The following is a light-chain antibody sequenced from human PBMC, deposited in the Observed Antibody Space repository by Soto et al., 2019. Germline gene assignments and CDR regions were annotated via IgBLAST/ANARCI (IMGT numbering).Light chain of an antibody. CDR2: EVS. J-gene: IGLJ1*01. CDR1: SNDVGGYKY. Sequence: QSALTQPASVSGSPGQSITISCTGSSNDVGGYKYVSWYQQHPGKAPKLMIYEVSNRPSGVSNRFSGSKSGNTASLTISGLQAEDEADYYCSSYTSINTGVFGTGTKLTV. CDR3: SSYTSINTGV. V-gene: IGLV2-14*01.